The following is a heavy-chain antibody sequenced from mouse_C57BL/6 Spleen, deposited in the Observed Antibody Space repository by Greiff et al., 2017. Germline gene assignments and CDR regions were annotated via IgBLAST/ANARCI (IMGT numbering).Heavy chain of an antibody. V-gene: IGHV2-2*01. Sequence: VQGVESGPGLVQPSQSLSITCTVSGFSLTSYGVHWVRQSPGKGLEWLGVIWSGGSTDYNAAFISRLSISKDNSKSQVFFKMNSLQADDTAIYYCARIYDYDGDYYAMDYWGQGTSVTVSS. D-gene: IGHD2-4*01. J-gene: IGHJ4*01. CDR1: GFSLTSYG. CDR3: ARIYDYDGDYYAMDY. CDR2: IWSGGST.